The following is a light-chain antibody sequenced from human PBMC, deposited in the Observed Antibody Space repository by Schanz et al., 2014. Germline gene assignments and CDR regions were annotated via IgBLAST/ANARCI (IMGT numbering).Light chain of an antibody. J-gene: IGKJ4*01. CDR1: EGIKNY. V-gene: IGKV1-33*01. CDR3: QQYEIHRT. Sequence: DIQMTQSPSSLSASVGDRVTITCQASEGIKNYLNWYQQKPGKAPKLLIYDVSNLDAGVPPRFTGSGSGTDFTFTISSLLPEDVATYYCQQYEIHRTFGGGTKVEI. CDR2: DVS.